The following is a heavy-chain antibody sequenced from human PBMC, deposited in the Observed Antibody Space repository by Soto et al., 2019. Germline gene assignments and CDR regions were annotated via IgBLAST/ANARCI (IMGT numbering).Heavy chain of an antibody. CDR3: ARPYNTGAFFDD. J-gene: IGHJ4*02. D-gene: IGHD1-20*01. V-gene: IGHV4-39*01. Sequence: SETLSLTCSVSGASVSRSHYWCFSGQPAGKGIECIGCVAYSAGPPSRTCLKSRTTIFVNTSNNQYSLRVRSANATDNDVYCCARPYNTGAFFDDWGQGKLVTVSS. CDR2: VAYSAGP. CDR1: GASVSRSHY.